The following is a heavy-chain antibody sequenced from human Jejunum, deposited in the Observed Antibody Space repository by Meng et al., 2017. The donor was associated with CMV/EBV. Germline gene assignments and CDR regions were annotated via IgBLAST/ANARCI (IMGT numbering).Heavy chain of an antibody. Sequence: EWQVVESGGGFIQPGGCLRLSCAASGFTVSSNYMSWVRQAPGKGLEWVSVIYSGGDTYYADSVKGRFTISRDDSKNTVYLQMNSLRAEDTAMYYCARNFGITGTNFGYWGQGTLVTVSS. CDR1: GFTVSSNY. V-gene: IGHV3-53*01. CDR2: IYSGGDT. D-gene: IGHD1-7*01. CDR3: ARNFGITGTNFGY. J-gene: IGHJ4*02.